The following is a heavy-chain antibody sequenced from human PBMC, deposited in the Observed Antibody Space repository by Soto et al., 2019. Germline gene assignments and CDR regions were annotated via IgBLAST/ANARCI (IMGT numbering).Heavy chain of an antibody. J-gene: IGHJ4*02. V-gene: IGHV1-18*01. CDR3: ARRVRWKRQGDDFDY. Sequence: ASVKVSCKASGYTFTSYGISWVRQAPGQGLEWMGWISAYNGNTNYAQKLQGRVTMTTDTSTSTAYMELRSLRSDDTAVYYCARRVRWKRQGDDFDYWGQGTLVTVSS. CDR2: ISAYNGNT. D-gene: IGHD2-21*02. CDR1: GYTFTSYG.